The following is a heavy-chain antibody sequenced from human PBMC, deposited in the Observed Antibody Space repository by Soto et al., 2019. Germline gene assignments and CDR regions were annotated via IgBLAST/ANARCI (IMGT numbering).Heavy chain of an antibody. CDR2: IWYDGSNK. Sequence: GGSLRLSCAASGFTFSSYGMHWVRQAPGKGLEWVAVIWYDGSNKYYADSVKGRFTISRDNSKNTLYLQMNSLRAEDTAVYYCAREGGGVRSRRGGYMDVWGKGTTVTVSS. V-gene: IGHV3-33*01. CDR3: AREGGGVRSRRGGYMDV. CDR1: GFTFSSYG. J-gene: IGHJ6*03. D-gene: IGHD2-15*01.